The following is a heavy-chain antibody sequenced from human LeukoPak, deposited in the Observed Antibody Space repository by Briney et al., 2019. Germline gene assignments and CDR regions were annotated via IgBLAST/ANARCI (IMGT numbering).Heavy chain of an antibody. CDR2: ISSSGDTT. V-gene: IGHV3-23*01. CDR1: RFTFNNYA. J-gene: IGHJ4*02. Sequence: PGGSLRLSCAASRFTFNNYAMSWVRQAPGKGLEWVSSISSSGDTTYYADSVKGRFTISRDNSKNTLYLQMNSLRAEDTAVYYCARIYYGSGDHDYWGQGTLVTVSS. CDR3: ARIYYGSGDHDY. D-gene: IGHD3-10*01.